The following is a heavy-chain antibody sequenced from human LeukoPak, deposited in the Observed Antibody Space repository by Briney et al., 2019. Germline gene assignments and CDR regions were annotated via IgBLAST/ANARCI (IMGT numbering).Heavy chain of an antibody. J-gene: IGHJ4*02. CDR2: IYYSGST. V-gene: IGHV4-39*01. Sequence: ASETLSLTCTVSGGSISNSSYYWGWIRHPPGKGLEWIGSIYYSGSTYYNPSLKRRLTISVDTSKDQFSLKLSSVTAADTAVYYCARFRDGDNKEREIDYWGQGTLVTVSS. CDR3: ARFRDGDNKEREIDY. D-gene: IGHD4-17*01. CDR1: GGSISNSSYY.